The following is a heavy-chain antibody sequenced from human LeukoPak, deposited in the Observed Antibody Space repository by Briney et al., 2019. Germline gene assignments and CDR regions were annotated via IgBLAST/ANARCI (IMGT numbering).Heavy chain of an antibody. J-gene: IGHJ5*02. CDR2: ISYDGYYK. D-gene: IGHD4-23*01. V-gene: IGHV3-30-3*01. Sequence: PGRSLRLSCAASGFTFRTYTMHWVRQAPGKGLEWVASISYDGYYKYYAESVKGPFIISRGNSKNTLYLQINSLRADDTAVYYCASAGAVTDSFVHWGEGTLVIVSS. CDR3: ASAGAVTDSFVH. CDR1: GFTFRTYT.